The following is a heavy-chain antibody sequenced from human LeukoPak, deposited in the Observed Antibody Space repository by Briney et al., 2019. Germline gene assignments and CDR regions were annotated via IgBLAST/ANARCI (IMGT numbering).Heavy chain of an antibody. CDR2: ISYDGSNK. CDR3: ARGSHSSWPTDY. J-gene: IGHJ4*02. CDR1: GFTFSSYA. V-gene: IGHV3-30-3*01. D-gene: IGHD6-13*01. Sequence: GGSLRLSCAASGFTFSSYAMHWVRQAPGKGLEWVAVISYDGSNKYYADSVKGRFTISRDNSKNTLYLQMNSLRAEDTAVYYCARGSHSSWPTDYWGQGTLVTVSS.